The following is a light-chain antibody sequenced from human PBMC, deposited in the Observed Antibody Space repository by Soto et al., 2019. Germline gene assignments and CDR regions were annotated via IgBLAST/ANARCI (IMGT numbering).Light chain of an antibody. J-gene: IGKJ4*01. CDR2: GAS. CDR3: QQYGSSPLT. Sequence: IVLTPSPCTPSLSPGERATLSCSASQSVSSSYLAWYQQKPGQAPRLLIYGASSRATGIPDRFSGSGSGTDFTLTISRLEPEDFAVYYCQQYGSSPLTFGGGTKVDIK. V-gene: IGKV3-20*01. CDR1: QSVSSSY.